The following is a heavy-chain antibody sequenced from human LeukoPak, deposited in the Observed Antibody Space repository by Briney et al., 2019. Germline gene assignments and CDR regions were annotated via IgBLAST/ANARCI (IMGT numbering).Heavy chain of an antibody. D-gene: IGHD1-14*01. CDR2: ISYDGSNK. J-gene: IGHJ4*02. CDR3: AKDGQGLTYYFDY. CDR1: GFTFSSYG. V-gene: IGHV3-30*18. Sequence: QAGGYLRLSCAASGFTFSSYGMHWVRQAPGKGLEWVAVISYDGSNKYYADSVKGRFTISRDNSKNTLYLQMNSLRAEDTAVYYCAKDGQGLTYYFDYWGQGTLVTVSS.